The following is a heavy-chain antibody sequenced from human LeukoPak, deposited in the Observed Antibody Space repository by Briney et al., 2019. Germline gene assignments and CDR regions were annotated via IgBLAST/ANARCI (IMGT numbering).Heavy chain of an antibody. D-gene: IGHD3-22*01. CDR2: IYYTGST. J-gene: IGHJ4*02. CDR1: GGSISSYY. V-gene: IGHV4-59*12. Sequence: SETLSLTCTVSGGSISSYYWSWIRQPPGKGLEWIGYIYYTGSTNYNPSLKSRVIMSVDTSKNQFSLKLSSVTAADTAVYYCARGRGYYQDYWGQGTLVTVSS. CDR3: ARGRGYYQDY.